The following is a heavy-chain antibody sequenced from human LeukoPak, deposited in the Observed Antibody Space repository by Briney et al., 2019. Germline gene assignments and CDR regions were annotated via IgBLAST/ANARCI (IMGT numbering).Heavy chain of an antibody. CDR2: IYNGVPT. Sequence: PSETLSLTCTASGAPISRFYWNWVRQPPGKGLEWIGNIYNGVPTFFNPSLKSRVTLSVDTSKTQFSLQLASVTAADTAVYYCVQTTGWPGFVYWGQGVLVTVSS. J-gene: IGHJ4*02. D-gene: IGHD6-19*01. V-gene: IGHV4-4*09. CDR1: GAPISRFY. CDR3: VQTTGWPGFVY.